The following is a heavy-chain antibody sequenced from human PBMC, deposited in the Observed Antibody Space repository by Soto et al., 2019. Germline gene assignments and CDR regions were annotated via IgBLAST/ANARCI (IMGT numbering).Heavy chain of an antibody. CDR2: GYHSEST. V-gene: IGHV4-39*01. CDR3: AWHRNWKVDY. Sequence: SETLSLTCTVSGDSVRSSTFQWGWIRQRAGRGLEWIGSGYHSESTYYKPSLKSRVTIPVDTSKNQFSLKVNSVTAADTAVYYCAWHRNWKVDYWGQGTLVTVSS. D-gene: IGHD1-1*01. CDR1: GDSVRSSTFQ. J-gene: IGHJ4*02.